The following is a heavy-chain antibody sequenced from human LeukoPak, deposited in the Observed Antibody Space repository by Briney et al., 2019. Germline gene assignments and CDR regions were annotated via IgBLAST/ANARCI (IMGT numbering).Heavy chain of an antibody. Sequence: QPGGSLRLSCAASGFTFSNYWMTWVRQAPGKGPEWVANIKQDGSEKYYVDSVKGRFTISRDNSKNTLYLQMNSLRAEDTAVYYCAKDLHMQWPPTYYFDYWGQGTLVTVSS. CDR2: IKQDGSEK. V-gene: IGHV3-7*01. CDR1: GFTFSNYW. D-gene: IGHD6-19*01. J-gene: IGHJ4*02. CDR3: AKDLHMQWPPTYYFDY.